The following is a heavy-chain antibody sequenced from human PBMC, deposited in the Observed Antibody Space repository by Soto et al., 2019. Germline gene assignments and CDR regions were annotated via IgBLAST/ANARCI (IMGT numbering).Heavy chain of an antibody. J-gene: IGHJ4*02. D-gene: IGHD6-13*01. CDR2: INAGNGNT. V-gene: IGHV1-3*05. CDR1: GYTFTSYA. Sequence: QVQLVQSGAEEKKPGPSVKVSCKASGYTFTSYAMHWVRQAPGQRLEWMGWINAGNGNTKYSQKFQGRVTITRDTSASTAYMELSSLSSEDTAVYYCARDVSIAAALYDYWGQGTLVTVSS. CDR3: ARDVSIAAALYDY.